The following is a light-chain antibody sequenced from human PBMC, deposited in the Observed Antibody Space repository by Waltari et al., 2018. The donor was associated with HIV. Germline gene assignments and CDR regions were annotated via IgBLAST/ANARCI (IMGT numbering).Light chain of an antibody. V-gene: IGKV3-20*01. CDR2: AAS. Sequence: EVVLTQSPDTLSLSPGEGAVLSCRASQSVNSNSLAWYQQKPGQAPRLLIFAASSRATCIPDRFSGSGSGTDFTLAISGLKPEDFATYYCQQYGSSPQTFGQGTKLEIK. J-gene: IGKJ2*01. CDR1: QSVNSNS. CDR3: QQYGSSPQT.